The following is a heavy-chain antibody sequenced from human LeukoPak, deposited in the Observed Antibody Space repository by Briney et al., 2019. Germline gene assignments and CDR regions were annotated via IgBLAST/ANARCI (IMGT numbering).Heavy chain of an antibody. CDR3: ARGHQQFGELLGDY. D-gene: IGHD3-10*01. V-gene: IGHV3-33*01. Sequence: PGRSLRLSCAASGFTFSDYGMHWVRQAPGKGLEWVANIWYDGTIKNYADSVKGRFTISRDNSKNMLYLQMNSLRGEDAAVYYCARGHQQFGELLGDYWGQGTLVTVSS. J-gene: IGHJ4*02. CDR1: GFTFSDYG. CDR2: IWYDGTIK.